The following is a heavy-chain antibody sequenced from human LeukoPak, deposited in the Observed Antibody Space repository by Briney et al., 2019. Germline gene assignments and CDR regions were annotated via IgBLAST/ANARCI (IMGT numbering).Heavy chain of an antibody. CDR1: GFTFSTYA. CDR2: ISGSGDST. V-gene: IGHV3-23*01. CDR3: ARDRGRYYDSRGFYWGYYFDS. D-gene: IGHD3-22*01. Sequence: GGSLRLSCAASGFTFSTYAVNWVRQAPGKGLEWVSTISGSGDSTYYADSVKGRFTISRDNSKDTLHLQMSSVRVDDTAVHYCARDRGRYYDSRGFYWGYYFDSWGQGILVTVST. J-gene: IGHJ4*02.